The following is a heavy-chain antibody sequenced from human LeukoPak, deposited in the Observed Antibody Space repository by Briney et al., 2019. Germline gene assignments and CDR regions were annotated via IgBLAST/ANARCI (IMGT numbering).Heavy chain of an antibody. J-gene: IGHJ4*02. D-gene: IGHD3-22*01. CDR3: AKGDSSGYYYLLDY. V-gene: IGHV3-23*01. CDR2: ISDRGGST. CDR1: GFTFSSYA. Sequence: PGGSLRLSCAASGFTFSSYAMSWVRQAPGKGLEWVSVISDRGGSTNYADSVKGRFTISRDNSKNTLYLQMNSLRAEDTAVYYCAKGDSSGYYYLLDYWGQGTLVTVSS.